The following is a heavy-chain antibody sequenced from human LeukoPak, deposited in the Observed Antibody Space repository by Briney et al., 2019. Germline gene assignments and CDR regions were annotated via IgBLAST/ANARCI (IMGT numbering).Heavy chain of an antibody. V-gene: IGHV1-69*05. CDR1: GYTLTELS. D-gene: IGHD6-6*01. CDR2: IIPIFGTA. J-gene: IGHJ4*02. CDR3: ARETSEYSSSSPFGY. Sequence: ASVKVSCKVSGYTLTELSMHWVRQAPGKGLEWMGGIIPIFGTANYAQKFQGRVTITTDESTSTAYMELSSLRSEDAAVYYCARETSEYSSSSPFGYWGQGTLVTVSS.